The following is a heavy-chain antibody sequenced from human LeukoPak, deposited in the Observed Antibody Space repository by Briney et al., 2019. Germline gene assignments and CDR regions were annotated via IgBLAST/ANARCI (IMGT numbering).Heavy chain of an antibody. J-gene: IGHJ5*02. V-gene: IGHV1-2*02. D-gene: IGHD3-22*01. CDR1: GYNFIDSY. CDR3: ARDGENYYDSSGPYNWFDP. CDR2: IDPNSGGT. Sequence: ASVKVSCKASGYNFIDSYIHWVRQAPGQGLDWMGWIDPNSGGTHYAEKFQGRVTMTSDTSISTAYMALSRLTSDDTAVYYCARDGENYYDSSGPYNWFDPWGQGTLVTVSS.